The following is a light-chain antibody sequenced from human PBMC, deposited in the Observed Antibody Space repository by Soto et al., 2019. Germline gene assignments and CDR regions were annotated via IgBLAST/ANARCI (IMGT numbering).Light chain of an antibody. CDR3: QHHNSYSQT. J-gene: IGKJ1*01. CDR2: GAS. V-gene: IGKV1-5*01. CDR1: QSIRHY. Sequence: IPMNQSPPTLSASVRDKITNTCPACQSIRHYLAWYQQMPVKAPKLLIYGASTLQSGVPSRFSGSGSGTEFTLTISSLQSDDFGTYFCQHHNSYSQTFGQGTKVDIK.